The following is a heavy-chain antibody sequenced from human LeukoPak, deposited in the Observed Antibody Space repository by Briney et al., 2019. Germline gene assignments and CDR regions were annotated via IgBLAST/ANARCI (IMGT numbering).Heavy chain of an antibody. CDR3: VGGIGWQPDY. Sequence: GGSLRLSCAASPGITFSDYWMNWVRQAPGKGLEWVAIIRQDGREKLYLDSVKGRFTIPRDNAKSSVYLQINSLRAEDTAVYYCVGGIGWQPDYWGQGTLVTVSS. J-gene: IGHJ4*02. CDR2: IRQDGREK. D-gene: IGHD6-19*01. CDR1: PGITFSDYW. V-gene: IGHV3-7*03.